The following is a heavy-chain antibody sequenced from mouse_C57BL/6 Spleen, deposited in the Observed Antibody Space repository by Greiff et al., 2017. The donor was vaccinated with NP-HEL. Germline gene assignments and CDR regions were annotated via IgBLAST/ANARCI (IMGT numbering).Heavy chain of an antibody. CDR1: GFTFSSYA. Sequence: EVKLVESGGGLVKPGGSLKLSCAASGFTFSSYAMSWVRQTPEKRLEWVATISDGGSYTYYPDNVKGRFTISRDNAKNNLYLQMSHLKSEDTAMYYCARGRYYINYAFSMDYWGQGTSVTVSS. J-gene: IGHJ4*01. V-gene: IGHV5-4*03. CDR2: ISDGGSYT. CDR3: ARGRYYINYAFSMDY. D-gene: IGHD2-5*01.